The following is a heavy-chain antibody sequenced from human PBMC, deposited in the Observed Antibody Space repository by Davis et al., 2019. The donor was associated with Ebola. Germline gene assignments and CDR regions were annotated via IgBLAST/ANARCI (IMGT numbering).Heavy chain of an antibody. CDR1: GFTFSSYG. Sequence: GESLKISCAASGFTFSSYGMHWVRQAPGKGLEWVAVIWYDGSNKYYADSVKGRFTISRDNSKNTLYRQMNSLRAEDTAVYYCAREGIAAAGDYWGQGTLVTVSS. CDR2: IWYDGSNK. J-gene: IGHJ4*02. D-gene: IGHD6-13*01. V-gene: IGHV3-33*08. CDR3: AREGIAAAGDY.